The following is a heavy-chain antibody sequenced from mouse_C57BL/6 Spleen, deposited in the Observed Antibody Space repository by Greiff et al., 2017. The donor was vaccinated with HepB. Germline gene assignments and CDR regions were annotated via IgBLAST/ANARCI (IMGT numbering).Heavy chain of an antibody. Sequence: VKLMESGPELVKPGASVKISCKASGYAFSSSWMNWVKQRPGKGLEWIGRIYPGDGDTNYNGKFKGKATLTADKSSSTAYMQLSSLTSEDSAVYFCARGLPAYWGQGTLVTVSA. CDR1: GYAFSSSW. J-gene: IGHJ3*01. D-gene: IGHD3-3*01. CDR2: IYPGDGDT. CDR3: ARGLPAY. V-gene: IGHV1-82*01.